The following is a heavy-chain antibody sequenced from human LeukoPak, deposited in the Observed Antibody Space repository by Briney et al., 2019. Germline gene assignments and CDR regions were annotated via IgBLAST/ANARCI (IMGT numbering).Heavy chain of an antibody. V-gene: IGHV3-7*03. J-gene: IGHJ4*02. D-gene: IGHD1-26*01. CDR3: ARDKIVGATKHDY. Sequence: GGSLRLSCAGSGLTFSSHWMSWVRQAPGKRPEWVANIKQDGGEIYYVDSVKGRFTISRDNAKNSLWLQMNSLRVEDTAVYYCARDKIVGATKHDYWGQGTLVTVSS. CDR2: IKQDGGEI. CDR1: GLTFSSHW.